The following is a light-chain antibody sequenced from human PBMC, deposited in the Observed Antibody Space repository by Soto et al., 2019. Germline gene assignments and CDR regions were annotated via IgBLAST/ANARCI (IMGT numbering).Light chain of an antibody. CDR3: SSYSSTNTLYL. CDR2: EVY. J-gene: IGLJ1*01. Sequence: QSVLTQPASVSGSPGQSITIPCTGTSRDIGDYNYVSWYQQHPGKAPKLLIYEVYNRPAGVSDRFSGSKSGNTASLTISGLQTGDEGDYYFSSYSSTNTLYLFGTGTKLTVL. V-gene: IGLV2-14*01. CDR1: SRDIGDYNY.